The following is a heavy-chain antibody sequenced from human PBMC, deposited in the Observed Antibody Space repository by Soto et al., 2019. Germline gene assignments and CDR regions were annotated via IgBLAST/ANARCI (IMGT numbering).Heavy chain of an antibody. CDR1: GYTFTSYA. V-gene: IGHV1-3*01. CDR2: INAGNGNT. CDR3: ARDRGYYYGSGSCYNAQSWFDP. Sequence: ASVKVSCKASGYTFTSYAMHWVRQAPGQRLEWMGWINAGNGNTKYSQKFQGRVTITRDTSASTAYMELSSLRSEDTAVYYCARDRGYYYGSGSCYNAQSWFDPWGQGTLVTVSS. D-gene: IGHD3-10*01. J-gene: IGHJ5*02.